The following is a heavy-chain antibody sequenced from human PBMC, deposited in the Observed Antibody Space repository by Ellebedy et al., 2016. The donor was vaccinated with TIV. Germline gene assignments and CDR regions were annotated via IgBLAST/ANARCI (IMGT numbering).Heavy chain of an antibody. CDR1: GGSLSGYY. CDR3: ARGGGY. J-gene: IGHJ4*02. V-gene: IGHV4-34*01. CDR2: IYHRGRT. Sequence: MPSETLSLTCAVYGGSLSGYYWSWIRQPPGKVLEWIGEIYHRGRTNYNASLKSRVNISVDTSKNQFSLKLHSVTAADTAVYYCARGGGYWGPGTLVTVSS.